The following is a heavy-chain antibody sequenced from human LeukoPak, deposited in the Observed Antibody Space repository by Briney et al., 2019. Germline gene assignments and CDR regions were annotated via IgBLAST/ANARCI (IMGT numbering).Heavy chain of an antibody. CDR1: GASTIAYY. J-gene: IGHJ4*02. CDR2: IYYNGNM. Sequence: SETLSLTCSVSGASTIAYYWSWIRQPPGKGLEWIGYIYYNGNMSYNTSLKSRVTISIDTSKNQFSLKLTSVTAADTAVYFCARVPDRYTSGFYYFDFWGRGMLVTVSS. D-gene: IGHD6-19*01. V-gene: IGHV4-59*12. CDR3: ARVPDRYTSGFYYFDF.